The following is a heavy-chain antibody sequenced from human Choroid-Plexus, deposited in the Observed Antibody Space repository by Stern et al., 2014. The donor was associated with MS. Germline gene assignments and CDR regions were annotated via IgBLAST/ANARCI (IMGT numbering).Heavy chain of an antibody. Sequence: QVQLVQSGAEVKKPGASVKVSCKTSGYIFTGYYIHWVRQAPGQGLEWMAWINPNTGGTKYAREFQGRVTMSRDTAISTAYVELSSLTSDDTAVYYCARDQRGITIFGVVTDYYYLGMDVWGQGTTVTVSS. CDR2: INPNTGGT. J-gene: IGHJ6*02. CDR3: ARDQRGITIFGVVTDYYYLGMDV. D-gene: IGHD3-3*01. CDR1: GYIFTGYY. V-gene: IGHV1-2*02.